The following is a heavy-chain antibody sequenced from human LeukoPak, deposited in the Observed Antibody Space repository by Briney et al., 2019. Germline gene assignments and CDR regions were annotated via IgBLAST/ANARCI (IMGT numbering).Heavy chain of an antibody. CDR3: ARGQSPIVVVPAAVDY. CDR1: GFTFSSYS. D-gene: IGHD2-2*01. V-gene: IGHV3-21*01. CDR2: ISSSSSYI. Sequence: GGSLRPSCAASGFTFSSYSMNWVRQAPGKGLEWVSSISSSSSYIYYADSVKGRFTISRDNAKNSLYLQVNSLRAEDTAVYYCARGQSPIVVVPAAVDYWGQGTLVTVSS. J-gene: IGHJ4*02.